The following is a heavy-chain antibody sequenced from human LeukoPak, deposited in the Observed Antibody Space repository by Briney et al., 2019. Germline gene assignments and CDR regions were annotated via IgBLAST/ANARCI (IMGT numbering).Heavy chain of an antibody. CDR3: ATGRSGWFYISL. V-gene: IGHV1-24*01. Sequence: ATLKVSCKVSGYTLTELSMHWVRQAPGKGLWWMGGFDPEDGETIYAQKFKGRVTMTEDTSTDTAYMELRSLRSEDTAVYYCATGRSGWFYISLWGQGTLVTVSS. CDR1: GYTLTELS. D-gene: IGHD6-19*01. J-gene: IGHJ4*02. CDR2: FDPEDGET.